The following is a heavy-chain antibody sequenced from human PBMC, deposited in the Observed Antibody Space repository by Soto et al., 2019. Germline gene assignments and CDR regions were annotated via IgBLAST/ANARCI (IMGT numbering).Heavy chain of an antibody. D-gene: IGHD3-9*01. CDR1: GFTFSSYG. CDR2: ISYDGSNK. J-gene: IGHJ4*02. V-gene: IGHV3-30*18. CDR3: AKDLHDTAFDY. Sequence: GGSLRLSCAASGFTFSSYGMHWVRQAPGKGLEWVAVISYDGSNKYYADSVKGRFTISRDNSKNTLYLQMNSLRAEDTAVYYCAKDLHDTAFDYWGQGTLVTVSS.